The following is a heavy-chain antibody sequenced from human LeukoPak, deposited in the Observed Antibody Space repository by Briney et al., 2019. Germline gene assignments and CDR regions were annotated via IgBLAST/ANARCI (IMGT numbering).Heavy chain of an antibody. Sequence: ASVKVSCKVSGYTLTELSMHWVRQAPGKGLEWMGGFDPEDGETIYAQKFQGRVTMTEDTSTDTAYMELSSLRSEDTAVYYCATGANYYDSSGYCAFDIWGQGTMVTVSS. V-gene: IGHV1-24*01. CDR2: FDPEDGET. J-gene: IGHJ3*02. D-gene: IGHD3-22*01. CDR1: GYTLTELS. CDR3: ATGANYYDSSGYCAFDI.